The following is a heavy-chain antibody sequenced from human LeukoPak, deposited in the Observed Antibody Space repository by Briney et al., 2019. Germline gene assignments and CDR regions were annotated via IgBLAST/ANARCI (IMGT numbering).Heavy chain of an antibody. J-gene: IGHJ3*01. CDR1: GYSFTSYW. CDR3: ASDHCSSINCHGAAFDL. D-gene: IGHD2-2*01. V-gene: IGHV5-51*01. CDR2: IHPDDSDT. Sequence: GESLEISCKGSGYSFTSYWIGWVRQMPGKGLEWMGIIHPDDSDTRYSPSFQGQVTILVDKSISTAYLQWSSLKASDTAMYYCASDHCSSINCHGAAFDLWGQGTMVTVSS.